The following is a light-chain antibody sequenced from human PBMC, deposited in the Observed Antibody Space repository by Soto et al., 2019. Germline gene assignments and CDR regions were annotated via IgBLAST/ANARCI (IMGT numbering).Light chain of an antibody. CDR2: LNSDGSH. J-gene: IGLJ2*01. V-gene: IGLV4-69*01. CDR3: QTWVTGIHI. Sequence: QSVLTQSPSASASLGASVKLTYTLSSGHSNYAIAWHQQQPEKGPRFPMKLNSDGSHSKGDGIPDRFSGSSSGAERYLTISTLQSEDEADYYCQTWVTGIHIFGGGTKLTVL. CDR1: SGHSNYA.